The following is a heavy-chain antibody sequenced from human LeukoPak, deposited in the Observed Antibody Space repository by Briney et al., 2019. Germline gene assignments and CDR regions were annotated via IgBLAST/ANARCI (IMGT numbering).Heavy chain of an antibody. J-gene: IGHJ4*02. Sequence: LTXXVSGGSISSGFYYWSWIRQPAGKGLEWIGRIYTSGSTSYNPSFKSRVTISVDTSKNQFSLKLNSVTAADTAVYYCTRDGYNYGHPLDYWGQGTLVTVSS. V-gene: IGHV4-61*02. CDR2: IYTSGST. D-gene: IGHD5-18*01. CDR1: GGSISSGFYY. CDR3: TRDGYNYGHPLDY.